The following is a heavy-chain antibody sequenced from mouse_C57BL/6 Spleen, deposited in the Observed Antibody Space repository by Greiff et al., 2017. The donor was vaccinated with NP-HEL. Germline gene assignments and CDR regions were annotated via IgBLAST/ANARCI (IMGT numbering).Heavy chain of an antibody. V-gene: IGHV3-1*01. CDR3: ARGGLEAMDY. Sequence: EVQRVESGPGMVKPSQSLSLTCTVTGYSITSGYDWHWLRHFPGNKLEWMGYISYSGSTNYNPSLKSRISITHDTSKNHFFLKLNSVTTEDTATYYCARGGLEAMDYWGQGTSVTVSS. CDR1: GYSITSGYD. CDR2: ISYSGST. J-gene: IGHJ4*01.